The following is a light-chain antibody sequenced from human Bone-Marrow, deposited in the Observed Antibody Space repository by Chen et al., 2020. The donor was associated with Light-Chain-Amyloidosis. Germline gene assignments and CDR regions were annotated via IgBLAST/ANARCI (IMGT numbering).Light chain of an antibody. J-gene: IGLJ3*02. CDR1: SSNIGAGYD. CDR3: QSYDSSMSGVV. V-gene: IGLV1-40*01. CDR2: GNR. Sequence: QSVLTQPPSVSGAPGQRVTISCTGSSSNIGAGYDVHWYQQLPATAPKLLIYGNRNRPSGVPGRVSGSKFGTSASLAITGLQAEDEAEYYCQSYDSSMSGVVFGGGTKLTVL.